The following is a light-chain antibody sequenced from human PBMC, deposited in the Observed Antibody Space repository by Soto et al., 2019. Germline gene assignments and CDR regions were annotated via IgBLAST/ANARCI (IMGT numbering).Light chain of an antibody. CDR1: QSVSTS. CDR2: DAS. V-gene: IGKV3-11*01. J-gene: IGKJ3*01. CDR3: QVRSVRPS. Sequence: IVLTQSPVTLPLSPGERAVLSCRASQSVSTSLAWYQHKPGQAPRLFIYDASKRAPGIPARFSGSGSGTDFTLTISSLEFVDRSGYYCQVRSVRPSFCPGTRVD.